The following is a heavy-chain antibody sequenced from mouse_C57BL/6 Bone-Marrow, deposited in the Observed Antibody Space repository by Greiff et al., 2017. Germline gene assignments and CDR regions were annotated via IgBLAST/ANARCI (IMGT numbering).Heavy chain of an antibody. D-gene: IGHD2-1*01. Sequence: EVQLVESGGDLVKPGGSLKLSCAASGFTFSSYGMSWVRQTPDKRLEWVATISSGGSYTYYPDSVKGRFTISRDNAKNTLYLQMSSLKSEDTAMYYCARREGKYFDYWGQGTTLTVSS. CDR2: ISSGGSYT. J-gene: IGHJ2*01. V-gene: IGHV5-6*01. CDR1: GFTFSSYG. CDR3: ARREGKYFDY.